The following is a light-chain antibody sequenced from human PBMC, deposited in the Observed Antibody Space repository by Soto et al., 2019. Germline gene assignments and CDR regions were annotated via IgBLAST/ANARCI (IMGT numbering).Light chain of an antibody. Sequence: EIVMTQSPATLSVSPGERATLSCRASQSVSSNLAWYQQKPGQAPRLLIYGASTRPTGIPARFSGRGSGTEFTLTISSLQSEDFAVYYCQQYNNWPPPLTFGGGTKVEI. CDR2: GAS. V-gene: IGKV3-15*01. CDR3: QQYNNWPPPLT. CDR1: QSVSSN. J-gene: IGKJ4*01.